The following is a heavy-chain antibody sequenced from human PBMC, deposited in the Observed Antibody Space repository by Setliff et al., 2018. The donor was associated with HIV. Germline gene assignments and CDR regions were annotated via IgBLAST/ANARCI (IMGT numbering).Heavy chain of an antibody. D-gene: IGHD1-7*01. V-gene: IGHV3-23*01. CDR2: ISSGSGANT. CDR1: GFTFSSYA. CDR3: AKAVRLELTLSSFDF. J-gene: IGHJ4*02. Sequence: GGSLRLSCAASGFTFSSYAMSWVRQAPGKGLEWVSTISSGSGANTYYADSVKGRFTISRDNSKNTLYLQMTSLRADDTAVYYCAKAVRLELTLSSFDFWGQGTLVTVSS.